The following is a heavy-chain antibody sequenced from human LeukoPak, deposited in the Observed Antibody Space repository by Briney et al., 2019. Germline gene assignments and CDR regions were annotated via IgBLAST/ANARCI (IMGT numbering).Heavy chain of an antibody. CDR1: GFTFSSYG. D-gene: IGHD2-2*01. CDR3: AKDQEGIVVVPAAMAY. J-gene: IGHJ4*02. CDR2: ISYDGSNK. Sequence: GGSLRLSCAASGFTFSSYGMHWVRQAPGKGLEWVAVISYDGSNKYYADSVKGRFTLSRDNSKNTLYLQMNSLRAEDTAVYYCAKDQEGIVVVPAAMAYWGQGTLVTVSS. V-gene: IGHV3-30*18.